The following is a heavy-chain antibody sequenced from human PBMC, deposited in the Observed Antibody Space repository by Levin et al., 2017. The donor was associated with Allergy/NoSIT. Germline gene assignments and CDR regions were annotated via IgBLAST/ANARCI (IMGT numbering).Heavy chain of an antibody. D-gene: IGHD1-1*01. CDR3: ARVESLFPYNFEY. V-gene: IGHV1-18*01. Sequence: ASVKVSCKASGYTFTSYGLSWVRQAPGQGLEWMGWISIYNGNTNYAQEFQGRVTMTTDTSTSTAYMELMSLRSDDTAVYYCARVESLFPYNFEYWGQGILVTVSS. CDR2: ISIYNGNT. J-gene: IGHJ4*02. CDR1: GYTFTSYG.